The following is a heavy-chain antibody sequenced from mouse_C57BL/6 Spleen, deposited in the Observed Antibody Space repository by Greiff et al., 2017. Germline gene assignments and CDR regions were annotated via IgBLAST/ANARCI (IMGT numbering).Heavy chain of an antibody. Sequence: QVQLQQSGAELVRPGASVTLSCKASGYTFNDYEMHWVKQTPVHGLEWIGAIDPETGGTAYNQKFPGKAILTADKSYSTAYMELSSLTSEDSAVXYCTRENKGSSWYFDVWGTGTTGTVSS. J-gene: IGHJ1*03. D-gene: IGHD1-1*01. V-gene: IGHV1-15*01. CDR1: GYTFNDYE. CDR3: TRENKGSSWYFDV. CDR2: IDPETGGT.